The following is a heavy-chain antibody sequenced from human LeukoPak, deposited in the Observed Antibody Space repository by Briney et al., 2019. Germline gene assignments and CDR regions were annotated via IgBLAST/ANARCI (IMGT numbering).Heavy chain of an antibody. CDR1: GYTFTSYG. V-gene: IGHV1-18*01. D-gene: IGHD3-10*01. CDR3: AGSITMVRGVIIRDSEYYFDY. CDR2: ISAYNGNT. J-gene: IGHJ4*02. Sequence: GASVKVSCKASGYTFTSYGISWVRQAPGQGLEWMGWISAYNGNTNYAQKLQGRVTMTTDTSTSTAYMELRSLRSDDTAVYYCAGSITMVRGVIIRDSEYYFDYWGQGTLVTVSS.